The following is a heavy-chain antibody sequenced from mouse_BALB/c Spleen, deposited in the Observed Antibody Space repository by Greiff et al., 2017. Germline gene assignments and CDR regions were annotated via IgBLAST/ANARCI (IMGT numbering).Heavy chain of an antibody. J-gene: IGHJ4*01. CDR2: ISNGGGST. CDR3: ARQFYAMDY. CDR1: GFTFSSYT. V-gene: IGHV5-12-2*01. Sequence: EVKLMESGGGLVQPGGSLKLSCAASGFTFSSYTMSWVRQTPEKRLEWVAYISNGGGSTYYPDTVKGRFTISRDNAKNTLYLQMSSLKSEDTAMYYCARQFYAMDYWGQGTSVTVSS.